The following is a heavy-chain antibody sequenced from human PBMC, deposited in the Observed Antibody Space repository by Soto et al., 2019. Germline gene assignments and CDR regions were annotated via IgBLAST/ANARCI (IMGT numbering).Heavy chain of an antibody. CDR3: AAKTRCSGGSCYYYYGMDV. CDR1: GFTFTSSA. CDR2: IVVGSGNT. D-gene: IGHD2-15*01. J-gene: IGHJ6*02. Sequence: ASVKVSCKASGFTFTSSAVQWVRQARGQRLEWIGWIVVGSGNTNYAQKFQERVTITRDMSTSTAYMELSSLRSEDTAVYYCAAKTRCSGGSCYYYYGMDVWGQGTTVTVSS. V-gene: IGHV1-58*01.